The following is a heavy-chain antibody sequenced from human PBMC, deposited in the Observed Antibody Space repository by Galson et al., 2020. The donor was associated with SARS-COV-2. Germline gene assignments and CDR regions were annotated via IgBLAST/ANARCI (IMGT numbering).Heavy chain of an antibody. CDR1: GGSISSGGYY. V-gene: IGHV4-31*03. Sequence: ETSETLSLTCTVSGGSISSGGYYWSWLRQHPGKGLEWIGYIYYSRSTYYNPSLKSRVTISVDTSKNQFSLKLSSVTAADTAEYYCARAPITMIVVVNAFDIWGQGTMVTVSS. CDR2: IYYSRST. CDR3: ARAPITMIVVVNAFDI. D-gene: IGHD3-22*01. J-gene: IGHJ3*02.